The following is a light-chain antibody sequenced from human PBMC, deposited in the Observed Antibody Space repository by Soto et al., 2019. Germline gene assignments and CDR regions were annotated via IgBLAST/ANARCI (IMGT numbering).Light chain of an antibody. CDR1: QSVGRN. Sequence: EIVMTQSPVALSVSPGETAPLSCRASQSVGRNFAWYQQRPGQAPRVLIYGTSTRATGVPARFSGSGSGTDFTLTISSLQSEDFAVYYCQQYNKWPYTFGQGTRLEIK. J-gene: IGKJ2*01. CDR2: GTS. V-gene: IGKV3-15*01. CDR3: QQYNKWPYT.